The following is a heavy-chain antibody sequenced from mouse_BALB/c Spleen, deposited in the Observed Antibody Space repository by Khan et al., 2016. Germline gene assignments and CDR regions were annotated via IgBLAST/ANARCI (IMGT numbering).Heavy chain of an antibody. D-gene: IGHD2-3*01. CDR3: ATYDGCLVDD. V-gene: IGHV3-8*02. J-gene: IGHJ2*01. Sequence: EVQLQESGPSLVKPSQTLSLTCSVTGDSITSGYWNWIRKFPGNKLEYMGYISYSGSTYYNPSLKSRISIIRDTSKNQHYLQLKSVTTKDTATSYSATYDGCLVDDWGQGTTVTVSS. CDR1: GDSITSGY. CDR2: ISYSGST.